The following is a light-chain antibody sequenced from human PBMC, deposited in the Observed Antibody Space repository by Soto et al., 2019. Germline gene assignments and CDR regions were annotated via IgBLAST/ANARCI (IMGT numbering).Light chain of an antibody. CDR1: RSNIGINY. CDR3: VSWDDSLNVYI. J-gene: IGLJ1*01. CDR2: KTN. Sequence: QSVLTQPPSASGTPGQGVTITCSVSRSNIGINYIYWYQQFPGTAPKLLIYKTNQRPSGVPDRFFGSKSGTSASLAISGLRSEDEADYYCVSWDDSLNVYIFGSGTKVTVL. V-gene: IGLV1-47*01.